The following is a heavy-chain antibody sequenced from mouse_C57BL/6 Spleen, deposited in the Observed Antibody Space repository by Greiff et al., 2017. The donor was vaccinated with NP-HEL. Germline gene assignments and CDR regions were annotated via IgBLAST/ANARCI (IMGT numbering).Heavy chain of an antibody. Sequence: QVQMQQSGPELVKPGASVKISCKASGYAFSSSWMNWVKQRPGKGLEWIGRIYPGDGDTNYNGKFKGKATLTADKSSSTAYMQLSSQTSEDSAVYFCAREATVVAPGFAYWGQGTLVTVSA. CDR1: GYAFSSSW. J-gene: IGHJ3*01. CDR2: IYPGDGDT. D-gene: IGHD1-1*01. CDR3: AREATVVAPGFAY. V-gene: IGHV1-82*01.